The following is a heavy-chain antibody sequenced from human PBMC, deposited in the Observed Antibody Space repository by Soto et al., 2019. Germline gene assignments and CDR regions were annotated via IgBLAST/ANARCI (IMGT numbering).Heavy chain of an antibody. CDR3: AKGTYYDFWNNWFDP. J-gene: IGHJ5*02. CDR1: GFTFSTYA. Sequence: GGSLRLSCAASGFTFSTYAMSWVRQAPGKGLEWVSAIGGSGFSTYYADSVKGRFTISRDNSKNTLHLQMNSLRAEDTAIYHCAKGTYYDFWNNWFDPWGHGTLVTVSS. D-gene: IGHD3-3*01. V-gene: IGHV3-23*01. CDR2: IGGSGFST.